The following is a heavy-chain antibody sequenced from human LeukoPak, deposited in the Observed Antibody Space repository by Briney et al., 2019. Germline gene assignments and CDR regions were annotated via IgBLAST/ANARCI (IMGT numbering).Heavy chain of an antibody. CDR2: IGTAGDT. Sequence: GGSLRLSCAASGFTFTDYDMHWVRQATGKGLEWVSAIGTAGDTYYTGSVKGRFTISRENAKNSLYLQMNSLRAGDTAVYYCARVAKERVGGVYYFDYWGQGTLVTVSS. J-gene: IGHJ4*02. V-gene: IGHV3-13*01. D-gene: IGHD1-1*01. CDR1: GFTFTDYD. CDR3: ARVAKERVGGVYYFDY.